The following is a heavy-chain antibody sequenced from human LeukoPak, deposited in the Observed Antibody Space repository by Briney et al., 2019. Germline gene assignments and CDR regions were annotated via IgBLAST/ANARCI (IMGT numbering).Heavy chain of an antibody. D-gene: IGHD4-17*01. CDR3: AKDSYGDYEGYYFDH. CDR2: IRYDGSNK. V-gene: IGHV3-30*02. J-gene: IGHJ4*02. Sequence: GGSLRLSCAASGFTFSSYGMHWVRQAPGKGLEWVAFIRYDGSNKYYADSVKGRFTISRDNSKNTLYLQMNSLRAEDTAVYYCAKDSYGDYEGYYFDHWGQGTLVTVSS. CDR1: GFTFSSYG.